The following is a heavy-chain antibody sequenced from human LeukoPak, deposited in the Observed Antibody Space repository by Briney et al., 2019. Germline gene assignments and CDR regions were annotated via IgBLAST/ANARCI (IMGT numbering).Heavy chain of an antibody. D-gene: IGHD2-15*01. J-gene: IGHJ4*02. V-gene: IGHV4-34*01. CDR1: GGSFSGYY. CDR3: ARSPPTYCTDGGCYSALLSDY. CDR2: INHSGST. Sequence: SETLSLTCAVYGGSFSGYYWSWIRQPPGKGLEWIGEINHSGSTNYNPSLKSRVTISVDTSKNQFSLKLSSVTAADTAVYYCARSPPTYCTDGGCYSALLSDYWGLGILVTVSS.